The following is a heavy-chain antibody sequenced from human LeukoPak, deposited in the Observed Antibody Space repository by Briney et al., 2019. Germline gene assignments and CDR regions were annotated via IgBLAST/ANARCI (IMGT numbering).Heavy chain of an antibody. CDR3: ARDFWEGATPLGY. J-gene: IGHJ4*02. CDR1: GFTFSSYS. Sequence: GGSLRLSCAASGFTFSSYSMNWVRQAPGKGLEWVSSISSSSSYIYYADSVKGRLTISRDNAKNSLYLQMNSLRAEDTAVYYCARDFWEGATPLGYWGQGTLVTVSS. D-gene: IGHD1-26*01. CDR2: ISSSSSYI. V-gene: IGHV3-21*01.